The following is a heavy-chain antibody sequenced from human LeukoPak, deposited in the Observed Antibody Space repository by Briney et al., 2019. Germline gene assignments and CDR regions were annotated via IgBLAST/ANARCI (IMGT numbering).Heavy chain of an antibody. V-gene: IGHV3-7*01. J-gene: IGHJ5*02. CDR2: INRDGSER. CDR3: AKSRGMTTVTSGGWFDP. CDR1: GFTFSNYW. Sequence: GGSLRLSCAASGFTFSNYWMTWVRQAPGKGLEWVANINRDGSERYYADSVKGRFTISRDNSKNTLYLQMSSLRAEDTAVYYCAKSRGMTTVTSGGWFDPWGQGTLVTVSS. D-gene: IGHD4-17*01.